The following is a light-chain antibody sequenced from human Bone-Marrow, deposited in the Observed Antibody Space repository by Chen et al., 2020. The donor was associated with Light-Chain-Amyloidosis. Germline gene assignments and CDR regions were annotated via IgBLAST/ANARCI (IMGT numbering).Light chain of an antibody. V-gene: IGKV3-20*01. J-gene: IGKJ2*01. CDR2: GAS. CDR1: QSVSSSY. Sequence: EIVLTQSPGILSLSPGERATLSCRASQSVSSSYLAWYQQKPGQAPRLLIYGASSRATGIPDRFSGSGSGTDFTLTISRLEPEDFAVYYCQQYGSSPRGVTFGQGTKLEIK. CDR3: QQYGSSPRGVT.